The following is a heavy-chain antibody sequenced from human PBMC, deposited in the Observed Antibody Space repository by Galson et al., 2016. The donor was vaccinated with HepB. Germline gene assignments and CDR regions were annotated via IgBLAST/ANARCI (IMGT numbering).Heavy chain of an antibody. CDR3: ARDRKQWTGFDY. CDR1: GFTFSSYA. J-gene: IGHJ4*02. D-gene: IGHD6-19*01. CDR2: ISYDGSHK. V-gene: IGHV3-30*04. Sequence: SLRLSCAASGFTFSSYAIHWVRQAPGKGLEWVAVISYDGSHKYYADSVKGRFTISRDNSKNTLYLQMNSLRAEDTAVYYCARDRKQWTGFDYWGQGTLVTVSS.